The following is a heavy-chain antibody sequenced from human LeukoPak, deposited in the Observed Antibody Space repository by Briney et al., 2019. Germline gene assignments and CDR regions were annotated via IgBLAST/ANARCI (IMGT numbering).Heavy chain of an antibody. CDR3: AREDSTSWLIDY. D-gene: IGHD6-13*01. CDR1: GYTFTVYY. Sequence: ASVNVSCMSSGYTFTVYYMHGVRQAPGQGLEWMGWINPNSGGTNYAQKFQGRVTMTRDTSISTAYMELSRLRSDDTAVYYCAREDSTSWLIDYWGQGTLVTVSS. V-gene: IGHV1-2*02. J-gene: IGHJ4*02. CDR2: INPNSGGT.